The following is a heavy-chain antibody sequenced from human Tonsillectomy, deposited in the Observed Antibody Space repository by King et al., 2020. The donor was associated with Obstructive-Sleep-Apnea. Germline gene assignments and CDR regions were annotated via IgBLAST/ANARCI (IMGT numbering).Heavy chain of an antibody. CDR3: AREILGDFYFDY. J-gene: IGHJ4*02. V-gene: IGHV4-31*03. CDR1: GGSISSGGYY. D-gene: IGHD1-26*01. Sequence: VQLQESGPGLVKPSQTLSLTCTVSGGSISSGGYYWSWIRQHPGKGLEWIGHIYYSGNTYYNPSLKSRVTISVDTSKNQFSLKLSSVTAADTAVYYCAREILGDFYFDYWGQGTLVTVSS. CDR2: IYYSGNT.